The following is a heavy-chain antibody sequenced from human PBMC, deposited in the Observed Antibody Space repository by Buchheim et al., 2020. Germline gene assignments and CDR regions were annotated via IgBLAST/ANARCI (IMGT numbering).Heavy chain of an antibody. D-gene: IGHD6-19*01. Sequence: QVQLVESGGGVVQPGRSLRLSCAASGFTFSSYGMHWVRQAPGKGLEWVAVISYDGGNKYFADSVKGRFTISRDNSKNTLYLQMNSLRAEDTAVYYCAKDGDSGWNTYFDYWGQGTL. CDR2: ISYDGGNK. CDR1: GFTFSSYG. J-gene: IGHJ4*02. V-gene: IGHV3-30*18. CDR3: AKDGDSGWNTYFDY.